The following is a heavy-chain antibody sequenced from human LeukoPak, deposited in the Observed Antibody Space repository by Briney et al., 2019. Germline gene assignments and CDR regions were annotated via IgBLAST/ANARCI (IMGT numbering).Heavy chain of an antibody. CDR2: IIPIFGTA. CDR3: ARTAMVRGRNHYYYYYMDV. V-gene: IGHV1-69*13. CDR1: GGTFSSYA. D-gene: IGHD3-10*01. Sequence: ASVKVSCKASGGTFSSYAISWVRQAPGQGLEWMGGIIPIFGTANYARKFQGRVTITADESTSTAYMELSSLRSEDTAVYYCARTAMVRGRNHYYYYYMDVWGKGTTVTISS. J-gene: IGHJ6*03.